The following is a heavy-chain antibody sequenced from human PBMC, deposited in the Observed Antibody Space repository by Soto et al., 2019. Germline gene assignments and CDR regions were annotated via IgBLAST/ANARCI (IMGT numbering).Heavy chain of an antibody. J-gene: IGHJ4*02. V-gene: IGHV1-69*18. Sequence: QVQLVQSGAELKKPGSSVKVSCKASGGTFSGYPINWVRQAPGEGLEWMGRIIPVFVTTNDAQRFEGRVTFTADESTNTAYMELRGLLSEDTAVYYCARDGGCGELKSWGVGSVFTVSS. CDR2: IIPVFVTT. CDR1: GGTFSGYP. D-gene: IGHD3-16*01. CDR3: ARDGGCGELKS.